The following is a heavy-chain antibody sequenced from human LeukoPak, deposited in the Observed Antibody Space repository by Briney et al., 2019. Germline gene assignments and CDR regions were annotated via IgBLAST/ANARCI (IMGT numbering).Heavy chain of an antibody. V-gene: IGHV4-34*01. Sequence: SETLSLTCAAYGGSFSGYYWSWIRQPPRKGLEWIGEINHSGSTNYNPSLKSRVTISVDTSKNQFSLKLSSVTAADTAVYYCATSGYYHRTFDYWGQGTLVTVSS. D-gene: IGHD3-22*01. CDR1: GGSFSGYY. J-gene: IGHJ4*02. CDR3: ATSGYYHRTFDY. CDR2: INHSGST.